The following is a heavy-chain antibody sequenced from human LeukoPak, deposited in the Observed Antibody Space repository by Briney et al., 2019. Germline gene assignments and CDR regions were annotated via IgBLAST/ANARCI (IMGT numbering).Heavy chain of an antibody. Sequence: PGGSLRLSCAASGFTFDDCAMHWVRQAPGKGLEWVSGISWNSGRIGYADSVKGRFTISRDNAKNSLYLQMNSLRAEDTAVYYCARDTDYYYGSGSYLGDAFDIWGQGTMVTVSS. V-gene: IGHV3-9*01. CDR2: ISWNSGRI. CDR1: GFTFDDCA. D-gene: IGHD3-10*01. J-gene: IGHJ3*02. CDR3: ARDTDYYYGSGSYLGDAFDI.